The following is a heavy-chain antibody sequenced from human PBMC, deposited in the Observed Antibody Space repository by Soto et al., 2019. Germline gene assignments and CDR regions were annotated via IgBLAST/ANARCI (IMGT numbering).Heavy chain of an antibody. Sequence: SETLSLTCTVSGGSISSGGYYWSWIRQHPGKGLEWIGYIYYSGSTYYNPSLKSRVTISVDTSKNQFSLKLSSVTAADTAVYYCARGLYSSSSSGMDVRGQGTTVTVSS. CDR2: IYYSGST. CDR3: ARGLYSSSSSGMDV. CDR1: GGSISSGGYY. D-gene: IGHD6-6*01. J-gene: IGHJ6*02. V-gene: IGHV4-31*03.